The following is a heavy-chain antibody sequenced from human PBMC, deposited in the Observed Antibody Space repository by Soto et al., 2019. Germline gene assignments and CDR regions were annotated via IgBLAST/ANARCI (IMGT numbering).Heavy chain of an antibody. Sequence: GGSLRLSCAPFGFTFSSYSMSWVRQAPGKGLEWVSGFSTGGDGGTTYYIDSVKGRFTISRDNSKNMLFLQMNSLRGEDTAIYYCAKKVNSGPGSQFFDFWGQGTLVTVSS. CDR2: FSTGGDGGTT. CDR3: AKKVNSGPGSQFFDF. D-gene: IGHD3-10*01. V-gene: IGHV3-23*01. CDR1: GFTFSSYS. J-gene: IGHJ4*02.